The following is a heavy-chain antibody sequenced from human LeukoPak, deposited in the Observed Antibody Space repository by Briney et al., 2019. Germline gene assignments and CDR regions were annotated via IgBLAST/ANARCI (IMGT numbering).Heavy chain of an antibody. J-gene: IGHJ4*02. CDR2: INSDGNNT. D-gene: IGHD5-18*01. V-gene: IGHV3-74*01. CDR3: AREEDSYGAEVFDY. CDR1: GFTFSSYW. Sequence: PGGSLRLSCAASGFTFSSYWMHWVRQAPGKGLVWVSRINSDGNNTNYADFVKGRFTISRDNAKNTLYLQMNSLRAEDTAVYYCAREEDSYGAEVFDYWGQGTLVTVSS.